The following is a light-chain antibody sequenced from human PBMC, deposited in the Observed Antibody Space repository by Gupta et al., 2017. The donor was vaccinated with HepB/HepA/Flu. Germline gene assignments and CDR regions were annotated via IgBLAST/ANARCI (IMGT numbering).Light chain of an antibody. J-gene: IGLJ3*02. Sequence: QSVLTQVPSASGTPGQRVSISCSGDSSTIGGNYAYWFQKVPGRAPKVLIYRNNERPSGVPDRFSGSKSGTSVSLAISGLRSEDEAEYFCAAWDDSLSRPVFGGGTRLTVL. CDR2: RNN. CDR3: AAWDDSLSRPV. CDR1: SSTIGGNY. V-gene: IGLV1-47*01.